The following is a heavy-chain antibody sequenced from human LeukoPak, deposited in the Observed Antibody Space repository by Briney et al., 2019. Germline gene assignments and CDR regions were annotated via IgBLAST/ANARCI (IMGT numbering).Heavy chain of an antibody. CDR2: ISSSGNT. D-gene: IGHD2/OR15-2a*01. CDR3: ARGVLV. V-gene: IGHV4-59*12. Sequence: SETLSLTCTVSGGSISSYFWSWIRQHPGKGLEWTGLISSSGNTIYNPSLTSRVIIAMDTPKNQFSLKVTSVTAADTAVYYCARGVLVWGQGILVTVSS. J-gene: IGHJ4*02. CDR1: GGSISSYF.